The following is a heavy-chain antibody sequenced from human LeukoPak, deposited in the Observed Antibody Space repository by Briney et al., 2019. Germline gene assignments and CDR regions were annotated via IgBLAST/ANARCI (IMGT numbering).Heavy chain of an antibody. CDR3: ARDTSYSDGTDYYSWFDP. V-gene: IGHV3-23*01. J-gene: IGHJ5*02. CDR1: GFTFSTYA. Sequence: PGGSLRLSCAASGFTFSTYAMSWVRQPPGKGLEWVSGINDSGGSTNYADSVKGRFTISRDNSKNTLYLQMSSLRAEDTAVYYCARDTSYSDGTDYYSWFDPWGQGTLVTVSS. D-gene: IGHD3-22*01. CDR2: INDSGGST.